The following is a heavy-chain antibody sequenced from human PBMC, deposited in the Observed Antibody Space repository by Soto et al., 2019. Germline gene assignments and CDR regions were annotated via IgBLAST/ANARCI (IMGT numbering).Heavy chain of an antibody. CDR3: ARPADYVSGFSQ. D-gene: IGHD3-16*01. V-gene: IGHV1-69*06. CDR1: GGTFTTLT. Sequence: QVQLVQSGLEVRKPGSSVKASCQTSGGTFTTLTISWGLQAPEQGLEGMGGIIPVFGTPSYAQKFQGRVTMIADKSSSTAYMELRNLRSEDTAMYYCARPADYVSGFSQWGQGTLVTVSS. J-gene: IGHJ4*02. CDR2: IIPVFGTP.